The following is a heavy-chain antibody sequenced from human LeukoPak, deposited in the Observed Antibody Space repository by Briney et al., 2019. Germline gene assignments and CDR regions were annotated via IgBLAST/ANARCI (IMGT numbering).Heavy chain of an antibody. CDR3: ARGGYYYDSSGLGY. D-gene: IGHD3-22*01. Sequence: GASVKVSCKASGYTFTSYGISWVRQAPGQGLEWMGWISAYNGNTNYAQKLQGRVTMTTDTSTSTAYMELSSLRSEDTAVYYCARGGYYYDSSGLGYWGQGTLVTVSS. V-gene: IGHV1-18*01. CDR1: GYTFTSYG. J-gene: IGHJ4*02. CDR2: ISAYNGNT.